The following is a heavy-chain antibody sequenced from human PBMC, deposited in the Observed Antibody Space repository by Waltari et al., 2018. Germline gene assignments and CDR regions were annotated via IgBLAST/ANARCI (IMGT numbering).Heavy chain of an antibody. CDR3: ATVYDFWSGPLDY. V-gene: IGHV3-66*02. D-gene: IGHD3-3*01. CDR1: GFTVRSNY. J-gene: IGHJ4*02. CDR2: IYSGGST. Sequence: EVQLVESGGGLVQPGGSLRLSCAASGFTVRSNYMSCVRQAPGKVLEWVSVIYSGGSTYYADSVKGRFTISRDNSKNTLYLQMNSLRAEDTAVYYCATVYDFWSGPLDYWGQGTLVTVSS.